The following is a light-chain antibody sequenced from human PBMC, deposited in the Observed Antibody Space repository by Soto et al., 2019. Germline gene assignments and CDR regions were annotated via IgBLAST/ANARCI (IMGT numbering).Light chain of an antibody. J-gene: IGLJ1*01. CDR2: EVN. V-gene: IGLV2-8*01. Sequence: QSVLTQPPSASGSPGRSVTISCTGTSSDVGGYNYVSWYQQHPGKAPKLMIYEVNKRPSGVPDRFSGSKSGNTASLTVSWLQAEDEADYYCSSYAGSNNYVFGTGTKVTVL. CDR3: SSYAGSNNYV. CDR1: SSDVGGYNY.